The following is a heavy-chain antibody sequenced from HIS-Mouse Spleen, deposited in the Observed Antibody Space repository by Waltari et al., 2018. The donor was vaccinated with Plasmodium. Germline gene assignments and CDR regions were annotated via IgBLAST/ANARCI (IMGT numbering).Heavy chain of an antibody. Sequence: QITLKESGPTLVKPTQTLTLTCTFSGFSLSTSGVGVGWIRQPPGKALEWLALIYWNDDKRYSPSLKSRLTIAKDTSKNQVVRTMTNMDPVDTATYYCAHTSSAGGWFDPWGQGTLVTVSS. V-gene: IGHV2-5*01. J-gene: IGHJ5*02. CDR2: IYWNDDK. CDR3: AHTSSAGGWFDP. CDR1: GFSLSTSGVG. D-gene: IGHD6-13*01.